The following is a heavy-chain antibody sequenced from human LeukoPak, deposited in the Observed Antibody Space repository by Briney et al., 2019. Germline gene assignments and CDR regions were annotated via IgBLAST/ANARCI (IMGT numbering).Heavy chain of an antibody. Sequence: PGGSLRLSCAASGFTFSSYAMSWVRQAPGKGLEWVSSVSGSGGYTYYAGSVKGRFTISRDNSENTLYLQMNSLRAEDTAIYYCAKDRPNYYDSSGHYYRRDGDYWGQGTLVTVSS. V-gene: IGHV3-23*01. D-gene: IGHD3-22*01. J-gene: IGHJ4*02. CDR3: AKDRPNYYDSSGHYYRRDGDY. CDR2: VSGSGGYT. CDR1: GFTFSSYA.